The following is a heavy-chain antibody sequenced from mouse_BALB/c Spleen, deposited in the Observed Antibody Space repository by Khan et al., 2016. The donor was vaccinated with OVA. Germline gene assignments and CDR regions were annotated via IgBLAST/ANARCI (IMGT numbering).Heavy chain of an antibody. V-gene: IGHV1-4*01. CDR1: GYTFTTYT. D-gene: IGHD2-14*01. Sequence: VQLQESGAELARPGASVKMSCKASGYTFTTYTIHWVKQRHGQGLEWIGYIIPSTDYTTYNQKFKDKATLTADKSSSTAYLQLRSLTSDDSAVYYCAKEGAFYRADGWFAYWGQGTRVTVSA. CDR2: IIPSTDYT. J-gene: IGHJ3*01. CDR3: AKEGAFYRADGWFAY.